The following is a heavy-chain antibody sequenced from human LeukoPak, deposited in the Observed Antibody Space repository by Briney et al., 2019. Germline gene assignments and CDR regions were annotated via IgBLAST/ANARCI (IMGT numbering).Heavy chain of an antibody. Sequence: ASVKVSCKVSGYTLTDLSMHWVRQAPGKGLEWMGGFDPEDDETVYAQKFKGRVTMTEDTSTDTAYMELSSLRSEDTAVYYCATGYDYSKMRMRKKVRYYYYYMDVWGKGTTVTVSS. V-gene: IGHV1-24*01. CDR3: ATGYDYSKMRMRKKVRYYYYYMDV. CDR1: GYTLTDLS. CDR2: FDPEDDET. J-gene: IGHJ6*03. D-gene: IGHD4-11*01.